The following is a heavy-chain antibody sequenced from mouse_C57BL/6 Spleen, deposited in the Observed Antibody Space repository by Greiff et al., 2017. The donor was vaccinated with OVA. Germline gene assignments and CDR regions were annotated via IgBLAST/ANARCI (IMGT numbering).Heavy chain of an antibody. V-gene: IGHV1-69*01. J-gene: IGHJ3*01. CDR3: ASSFAY. Sequence: QVQLQQPGAELVMPGASVKLSCKASGYTFTSYWMHWVKQRPGQGLEWIGEIDPSDSYTNYNQQFKGKSTLTVDKSSSTAYMQLSSLTSEDSAVYYCASSFAYWGQGTLVTVSA. CDR2: IDPSDSYT. CDR1: GYTFTSYW.